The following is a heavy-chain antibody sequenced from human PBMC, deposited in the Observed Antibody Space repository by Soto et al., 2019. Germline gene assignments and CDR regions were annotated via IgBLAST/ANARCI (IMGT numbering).Heavy chain of an antibody. D-gene: IGHD3-22*01. V-gene: IGHV4-39*01. CDR1: GGSISSGGYF. CDR3: ARSPGYYYDSSGFNGTIDY. Sequence: SETLSLTCAVSGGSISSGGYFWGWIRQPPGKGLEWIGSIYYSGSTYYNPSLKSRVTISVDTSKNQFSLKLSSVTAADTAVYYCARSPGYYYDSSGFNGTIDYWGQGTLVTVSS. J-gene: IGHJ4*02. CDR2: IYYSGST.